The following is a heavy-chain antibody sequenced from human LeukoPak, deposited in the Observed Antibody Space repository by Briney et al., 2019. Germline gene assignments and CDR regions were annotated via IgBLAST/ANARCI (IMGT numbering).Heavy chain of an antibody. D-gene: IGHD3-16*01. CDR2: IRPSGDNT. Sequence: GGSLRLSCAASGFTFSSYGMHWVRQAPGRGLEWVSSIRPSGDNTYYADSVKGRFTISRDNSKNTLYLQMNSLRAEDTAVYYCARRRDLGHFDYWGQGTLVTVSS. CDR3: ARRRDLGHFDY. V-gene: IGHV3-23*01. CDR1: GFTFSSYG. J-gene: IGHJ4*02.